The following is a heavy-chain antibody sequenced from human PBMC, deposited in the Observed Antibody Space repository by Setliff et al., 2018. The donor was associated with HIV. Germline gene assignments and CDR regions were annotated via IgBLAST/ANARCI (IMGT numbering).Heavy chain of an antibody. D-gene: IGHD3-10*01. V-gene: IGHV4-4*09. Sequence: SLTCTVSGDSISSYSWNWIRQSPGGGLEWIRFIFSSGSTKYNPSLQSRVTMSIDTSKNQFSLRLTSVTAADTAVYYCARRIDDSGSFPDKNWFDTWGQGSLVTVSS. CDR1: GDSISSYS. CDR3: ARRIDDSGSFPDKNWFDT. CDR2: IFSSGST. J-gene: IGHJ5*02.